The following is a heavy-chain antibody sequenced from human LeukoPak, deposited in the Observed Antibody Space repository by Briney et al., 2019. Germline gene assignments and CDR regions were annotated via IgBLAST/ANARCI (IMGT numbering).Heavy chain of an antibody. CDR2: ISAYNGNT. J-gene: IGHJ4*02. CDR1: GYTFTSYG. CDR3: ARVGRVGATYYYFDY. D-gene: IGHD1-26*01. V-gene: IGHV1-18*01. Sequence: ASVKVSCKASGYTFTSYGISWVRQAPGQGLEWMGWISAYNGNTNYAQKLQGRVTITTDTSTSTAYMELRSLRSDDTAVYYCARVGRVGATYYYFDYWGQGTLVTVSS.